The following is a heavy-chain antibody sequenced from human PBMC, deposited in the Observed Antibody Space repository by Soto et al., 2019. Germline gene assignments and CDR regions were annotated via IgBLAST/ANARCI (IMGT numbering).Heavy chain of an antibody. J-gene: IGHJ4*02. D-gene: IGHD5-12*01. Sequence: QVPLQESGPGLVKPSQTLSLPCTVSGGSISSGGHYWSWIRQHPGKGLEWIGYMYYAGSGYYNPSLHGRVTISMATAKNQCALELSSVTAADTGVYYCAREVAATTYFVSWGQGTLVTVSS. CDR1: GGSISSGGHY. CDR2: MYYAGSG. V-gene: IGHV4-31*03. CDR3: AREVAATTYFVS.